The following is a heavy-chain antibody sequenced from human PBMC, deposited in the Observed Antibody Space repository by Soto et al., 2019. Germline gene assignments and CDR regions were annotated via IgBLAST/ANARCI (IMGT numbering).Heavy chain of an antibody. V-gene: IGHV4-4*07. CDR2: IHSSGST. CDR1: GASMNSYH. D-gene: IGHD6-13*01. CDR3: ARDQGVAAAGITWFDP. J-gene: IGHJ5*02. Sequence: SDTLSLTCTVSGASMNSYHWSWIRQPAGKGLEWIGHIHSSGSTNYNPSLKSRVTMSVDTSKNQFSLRLMSLTAADTAVYYCARDQGVAAAGITWFDPWGQGALVTVSS.